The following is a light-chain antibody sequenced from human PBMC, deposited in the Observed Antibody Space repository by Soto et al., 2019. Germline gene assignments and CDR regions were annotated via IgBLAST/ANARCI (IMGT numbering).Light chain of an antibody. CDR2: FGS. Sequence: EIVITQTPLTVPVTRAERASISCRSSQSLLYNNTYNYLDWYVQKPGQSPQLLIYFGSNRAPGVPDRFSGSGSGTDFTLKINRVEAEDVGTYYCMQALQSLSFGQGGRLEIK. V-gene: IGKV2-28*01. CDR3: MQALQSLS. J-gene: IGKJ5*01. CDR1: QSLLYNNTYNY.